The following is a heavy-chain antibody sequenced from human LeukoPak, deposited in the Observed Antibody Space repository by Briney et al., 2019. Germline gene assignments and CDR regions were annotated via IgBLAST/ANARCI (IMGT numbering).Heavy chain of an antibody. CDR3: ARERGYSYGLDY. V-gene: IGHV3-30-3*01. CDR1: GFNFSSYA. J-gene: IGHJ4*02. D-gene: IGHD5-18*01. Sequence: GGSLRLSCAASGFNFSSYAMHWGRQAPGKGLEWVAVISYDGSNKYYADSVKGRFTISRDNSKNTLYLQMNSLRAEDTAVYYCARERGYSYGLDYWGQGTLVTVSS. CDR2: ISYDGSNK.